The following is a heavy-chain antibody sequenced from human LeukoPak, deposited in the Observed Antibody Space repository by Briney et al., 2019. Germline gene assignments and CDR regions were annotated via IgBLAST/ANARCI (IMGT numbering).Heavy chain of an antibody. J-gene: IGHJ4*02. CDR3: AKRRYCTSTSCHDFDY. Sequence: GGSLRLSCAASGFTFRSYAMNWVRQAPGKGLEWVSAISADGDSTYYADSVKGRLTISRDNSKNTLYLQMNGLRPGDTAVYYCAKRRYCTSTSCHDFDYWGQGTLVTVSS. CDR1: GFTFRSYA. CDR2: ISADGDST. D-gene: IGHD2-2*01. V-gene: IGHV3-23*01.